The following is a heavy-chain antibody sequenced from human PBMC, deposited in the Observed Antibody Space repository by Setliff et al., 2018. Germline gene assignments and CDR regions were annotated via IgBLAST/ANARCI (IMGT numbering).Heavy chain of an antibody. Sequence: GGSLRLSCAASGVTVSAYDMSWVRQAPGKGLEWVSLLDNDGSTYYSDSVKGRFTISRDNAKNTLYLQMNSLRGEDTAVYFCASIDWGENFYNTDVWGKGTTVTVSS. D-gene: IGHD7-27*01. J-gene: IGHJ6*03. V-gene: IGHV3-53*01. CDR1: GVTVSAYD. CDR2: LDNDGST. CDR3: ASIDWGENFYNTDV.